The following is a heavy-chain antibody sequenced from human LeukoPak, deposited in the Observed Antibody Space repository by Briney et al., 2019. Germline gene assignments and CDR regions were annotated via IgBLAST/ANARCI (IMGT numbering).Heavy chain of an antibody. V-gene: IGHV3-23*01. CDR2: ISGSGGST. J-gene: IGHJ4*02. CDR1: GFTFSSYW. CDR3: AKDVGKWESLHFFDY. Sequence: RGSLRLSCAASGFTFSSYWMNWARQAPGKGLEWVSAISGSGGSTYYADSVKGRFTISRDNSKNTLYLQMNSLRAEDTAVYYCAKDVGKWESLHFFDYWGQGTLVTVSS. D-gene: IGHD1-26*01.